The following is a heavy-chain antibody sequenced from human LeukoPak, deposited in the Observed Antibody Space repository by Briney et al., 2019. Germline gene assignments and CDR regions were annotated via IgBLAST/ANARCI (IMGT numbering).Heavy chain of an antibody. CDR2: INQDGSEK. CDR1: GFTFTSYW. D-gene: IGHD3-10*01. J-gene: IGHJ4*02. Sequence: PGGSLRLSCAASGFTFTSYWMSWVRQAPGKGLAWVANINQDGSEKHYVDSVKGRFTISRDNARNSLHLQMNSLRAEDTAVYYCVRDSSTPDDWGQGTLVTVSS. CDR3: VRDSSTPDD. V-gene: IGHV3-7*01.